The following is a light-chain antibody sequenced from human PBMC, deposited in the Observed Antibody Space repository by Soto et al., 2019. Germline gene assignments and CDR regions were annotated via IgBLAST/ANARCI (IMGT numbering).Light chain of an antibody. Sequence: AIRMTQSPSSFSASTGDRVTITCRASQGISSYLAWYQQKPGKAPKLLIYAASTLQSGVPSRFSGSGSGTDVTLTISCLQSEGFATYYCHPYYSYPLTFGGGTKVEI. CDR1: QGISSY. CDR2: AAS. CDR3: HPYYSYPLT. V-gene: IGKV1-8*01. J-gene: IGKJ4*01.